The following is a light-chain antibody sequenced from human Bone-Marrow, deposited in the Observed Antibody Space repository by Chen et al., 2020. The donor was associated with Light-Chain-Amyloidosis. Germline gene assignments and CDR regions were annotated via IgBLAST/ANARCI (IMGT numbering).Light chain of an antibody. V-gene: IGLV3-25*03. Sequence: SYELTQPPSASVSPGRTARLTCSGDDLPTKYAYWYQQEPGQAPVLVIHRDTERPSGISERFSGSSSGTTATLTISGVQAEDEADYHCQSADSSGTYEVIFGGGTKLTVL. CDR3: QSADSSGTYEVI. CDR2: RDT. CDR1: DLPTKY. J-gene: IGLJ2*01.